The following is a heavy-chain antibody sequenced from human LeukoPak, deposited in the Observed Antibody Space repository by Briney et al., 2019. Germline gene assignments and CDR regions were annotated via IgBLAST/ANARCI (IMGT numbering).Heavy chain of an antibody. CDR2: ISSNGGST. Sequence: GGSLRLSCAASGFTFSSYAMHWVRQAPGKGLEYVSAISSNGGSTYYANSVKGRFTISRDNSKNTLYLQMGSLRAEDMAVYYCARDTYSSGWSNYFDYWGQGTLVTVSS. V-gene: IGHV3-64*01. J-gene: IGHJ4*02. D-gene: IGHD6-19*01. CDR3: ARDTYSSGWSNYFDY. CDR1: GFTFSSYA.